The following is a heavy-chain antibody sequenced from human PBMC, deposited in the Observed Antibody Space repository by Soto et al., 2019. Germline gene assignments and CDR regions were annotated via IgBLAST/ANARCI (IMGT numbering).Heavy chain of an antibody. J-gene: IGHJ4*02. D-gene: IGHD3-16*01. CDR3: ARTEKLRLGEYSPDEV. CDR1: GYTLSSYY. CDR2: INPSNGNT. Sequence: ASVKVSCKASGYTLSSYYLHWVRQAPGQGLEWMGIINPSNGNTDYSQTFQGRVTMTRDTSRNTVYMELSGLISEDTAVYYCARTEKLRLGEYSPDEVWGQGTLVTVSS. V-gene: IGHV1-46*01.